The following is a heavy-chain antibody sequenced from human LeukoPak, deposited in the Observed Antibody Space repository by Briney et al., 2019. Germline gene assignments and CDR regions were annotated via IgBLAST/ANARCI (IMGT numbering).Heavy chain of an antibody. CDR3: AREDAAMGFRVDY. V-gene: IGHV4-38-2*02. CDR1: GYFISSGYY. J-gene: IGHJ4*02. Sequence: PSETLSLTCTVSGYFISSGYYWGWIRQPPGKGLEWIGTIYPSGSTDYNPSLKSRVTISLDTSKNQVSLNLNSVTAADTAVYYCAREDAAMGFRVDYWGQGTLVTVSS. CDR2: IYPSGST. D-gene: IGHD5-18*01.